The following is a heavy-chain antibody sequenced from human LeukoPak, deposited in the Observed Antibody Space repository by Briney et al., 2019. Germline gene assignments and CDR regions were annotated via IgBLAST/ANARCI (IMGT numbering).Heavy chain of an antibody. D-gene: IGHD2-15*01. J-gene: IGHJ5*02. CDR2: INSDGTST. CDR1: GFTFTNYF. Sequence: GGSLRLSCAASGFTFTNYFMHWVRQAPGKGLVWVSRINSDGTSTMYADSVKGRFTISRDNAKNTLYLQINSLRDEDTAVYYCARRVDATRWFDPWGQGSLVSVSS. CDR3: ARRVDATRWFDP. V-gene: IGHV3-74*03.